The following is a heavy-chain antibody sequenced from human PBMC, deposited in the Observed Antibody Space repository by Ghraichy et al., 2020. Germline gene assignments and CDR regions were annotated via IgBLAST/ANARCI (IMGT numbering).Heavy chain of an antibody. CDR3: AKDANPHSNSRFDP. J-gene: IGHJ5*02. V-gene: IGHV3-30*02. Sequence: GESLNISCAASGFTFSSYGMHWVRQAPGKGLEWVAFIRFDGSNKYYADSVKGRFTISRDNSKNTLDLQMNSLRAEDTAVYYCAKDANPHSNSRFDPWGQGTLVIVSS. D-gene: IGHD4-11*01. CDR1: GFTFSSYG. CDR2: IRFDGSNK.